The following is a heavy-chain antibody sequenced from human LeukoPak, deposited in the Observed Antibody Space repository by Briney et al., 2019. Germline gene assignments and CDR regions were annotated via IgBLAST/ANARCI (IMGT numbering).Heavy chain of an antibody. CDR2: INPGDSDT. D-gene: IGHD6-25*01. CDR1: GYSFTSYW. J-gene: IGHJ4*02. V-gene: IGHV5-51*01. Sequence: EESLKISCKGSGYSFTSYWIGWVRQMPGKGLEWMGIINPGDSDTRYSPSFQGQVAISADKSISTAYLQWSSLKASDTAMYYCARRLTAAGLDDYWGQGTLVTVSS. CDR3: ARRLTAAGLDDY.